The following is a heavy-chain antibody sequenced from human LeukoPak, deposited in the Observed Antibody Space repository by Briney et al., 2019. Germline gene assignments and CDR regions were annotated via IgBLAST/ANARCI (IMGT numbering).Heavy chain of an antibody. J-gene: IGHJ6*04. D-gene: IGHD3-10*02. CDR1: GFTFNNFG. CDR3: AELGITMIGGV. CDR2: ISCDGGTQ. V-gene: IGHV3-30*18. Sequence: GGSLRLSCAASGFTFNNFGMQWVRQTPGKGLEWVTVISCDGGTQYYADSVKGRFTISRDDSKNTLYLQMNSLRAEDTAVYYCAELGITMIGGVWGKGTTVTISS.